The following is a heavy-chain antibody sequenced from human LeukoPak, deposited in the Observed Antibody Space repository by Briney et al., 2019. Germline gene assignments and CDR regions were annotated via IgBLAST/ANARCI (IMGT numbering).Heavy chain of an antibody. D-gene: IGHD3/OR15-3a*01. J-gene: IGHJ5*02. CDR1: GFTFSDYY. CDR3: ERVISAGDSIWFDA. V-gene: IGHV3-11*01. CDR2: ISSSGSII. Sequence: GGSPRLSCAPSGFTFSDYYMSWIRQDPGKGLEWVSYISSSGSIIYYADSVKSRFTISRDNAQNSLYLQKKTLRAEDTTAYYSERVISAGDSIWFDAWGQGTLVTVSS.